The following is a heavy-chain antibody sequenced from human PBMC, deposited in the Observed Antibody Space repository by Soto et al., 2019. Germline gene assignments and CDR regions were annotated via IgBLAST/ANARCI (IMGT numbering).Heavy chain of an antibody. J-gene: IGHJ3*02. CDR1: GFTFSSYW. CDR2: IKQDGSEK. V-gene: IGHV3-7*01. Sequence: EVQLVESGGGLVQPGGSLRLSCAASGFTFSSYWMSWVRQAPGKGLEWVANIKQDGSEKYYVDSVKGRFTISRDNAKNSLYLQMNSLRAEDTAVYYCARGYCGGDCDHIDAFDIWGQGTMVTVSS. CDR3: ARGYCGGDCDHIDAFDI. D-gene: IGHD2-21*01.